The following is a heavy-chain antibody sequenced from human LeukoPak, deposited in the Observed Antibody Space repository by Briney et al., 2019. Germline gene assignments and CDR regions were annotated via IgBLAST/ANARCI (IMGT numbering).Heavy chain of an antibody. CDR2: MSPNSGNT. V-gene: IGHV1-8*01. CDR3: ARGSLSFGP. D-gene: IGHD2/OR15-2a*01. J-gene: IGHJ5*02. Sequence: AASVKVSCKASGYTFTHYDINWVRQTTGQGLEWMGWMSPNSGNTGYAQKFQGRVTFTRDTSINTLYMELRSLRFEDTAVYYCARGSLSFGPWGQGTLVTVSS. CDR1: GYTFTHYD.